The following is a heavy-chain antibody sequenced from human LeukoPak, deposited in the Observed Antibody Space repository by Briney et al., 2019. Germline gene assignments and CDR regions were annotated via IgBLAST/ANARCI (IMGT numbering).Heavy chain of an antibody. V-gene: IGHV4-61*01. D-gene: IGHD6-6*01. Sequence: SETLSLTCTVSGGSVSSGSNYWSWIRQPPRKGLDWIGYMYYSGSTNYNPSLKSRVTISVDTSKNQFSLRLSSVTAADTAVYYCARHRAYGSSSPFDYWGQGTLVTVSS. CDR1: GGSVSSGSNY. CDR2: MYYSGST. CDR3: ARHRAYGSSSPFDY. J-gene: IGHJ4*02.